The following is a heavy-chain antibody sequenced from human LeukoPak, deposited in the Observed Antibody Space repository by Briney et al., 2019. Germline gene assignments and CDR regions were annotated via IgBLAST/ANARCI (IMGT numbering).Heavy chain of an antibody. D-gene: IGHD6-13*01. CDR3: GGGIAAAGMFDY. J-gene: IGHJ4*02. V-gene: IGHV3-20*01. CDR1: GFTFDDYG. Sequence: PGGSLRLSCAASGFTFDDYGMSWVRQAPGKGLEWVSGINWNGGSTGYADSVKGRFTISRDNAKNSLYLQMNSLRAEDTALYHCGGGIAAAGMFDYWGQGPLVTVSS. CDR2: INWNGGST.